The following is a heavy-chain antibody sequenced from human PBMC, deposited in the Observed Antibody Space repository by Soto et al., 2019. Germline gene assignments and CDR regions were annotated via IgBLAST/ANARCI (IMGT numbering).Heavy chain of an antibody. CDR1: GGSISSSSYY. CDR2: IYYSGST. D-gene: IGHD1-26*01. Sequence: SETLSLTCTVSGGSISSSSYYWGWIRQPPGKGLEWIGSIYYSGSTYYNPSLKSRVTISVDTSKNQFSLKLSSVTAADTAVYYCARDELVGANWFDSWGQGTLVTVSS. CDR3: ARDELVGANWFDS. J-gene: IGHJ5*01. V-gene: IGHV4-39*07.